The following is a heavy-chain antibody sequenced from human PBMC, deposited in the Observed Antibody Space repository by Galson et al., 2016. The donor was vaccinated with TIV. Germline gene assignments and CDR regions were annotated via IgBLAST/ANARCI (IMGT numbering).Heavy chain of an antibody. CDR2: IYHSGMT. CDR1: GYSINSGYY. CDR3: ARDRSTYYFDRSGYSPFDY. Sequence: LSLTCGVSGYSINSGYYWGWIRQPPGKGLAWIGSIYHSGMTYYNPSLESRVTISVATSKNRISLRLNAVTAADTAVYYCARDRSTYYFDRSGYSPFDYWGQGTLVTVSS. J-gene: IGHJ4*02. V-gene: IGHV4-38-2*02. D-gene: IGHD3-22*01.